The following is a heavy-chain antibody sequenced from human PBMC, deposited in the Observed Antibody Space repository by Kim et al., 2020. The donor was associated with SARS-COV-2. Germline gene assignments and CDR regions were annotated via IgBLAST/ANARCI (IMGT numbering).Heavy chain of an antibody. CDR1: GGSISSSTYY. J-gene: IGHJ4*02. CDR2: IYYSGST. D-gene: IGHD4-4*01. Sequence: SETLSLTCTVSGGSISSSTYYWGWIRQPPGKGLEWIGSIYYSGSTYYNPSLKSRLTISVDTSKNQFSLKLSSVTAADTAVYYCARHSTLGGNYAYWGQGTLVTISS. CDR3: ARHSTLGGNYAY. V-gene: IGHV4-39*01.